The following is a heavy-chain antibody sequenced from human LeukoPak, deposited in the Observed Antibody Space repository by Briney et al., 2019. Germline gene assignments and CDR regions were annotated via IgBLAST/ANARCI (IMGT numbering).Heavy chain of an antibody. CDR2: MYHSGST. V-gene: IGHV4-38-2*02. D-gene: IGHD5-24*01. Sequence: SETLSLTCSVSGYSIRSGQYWGWIRQPPGKGLEWIGSMYHSGSTYYNPSLKSQVTISIDASKNQFSLKLTSVTAADRAVYYCARDRRDGYNRVIDYWGQGILVTVSS. CDR1: GYSIRSGQY. CDR3: ARDRRDGYNRVIDY. J-gene: IGHJ4*02.